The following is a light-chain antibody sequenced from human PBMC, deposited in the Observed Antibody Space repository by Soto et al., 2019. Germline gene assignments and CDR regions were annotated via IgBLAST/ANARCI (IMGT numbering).Light chain of an antibody. CDR1: QSVSVY. CDR3: QQRSNGVT. CDR2: EAS. V-gene: IGKV3-11*01. Sequence: EIVLTQSPAPLSLSPGERATLSCRASQSVSVYLAWYQQKRGQAPRLLIYEASNRATGIPARFSGSGSGTDFTLTISSLEPEDFAVYYCQQRSNGVTFGPGTKVDFK. J-gene: IGKJ3*01.